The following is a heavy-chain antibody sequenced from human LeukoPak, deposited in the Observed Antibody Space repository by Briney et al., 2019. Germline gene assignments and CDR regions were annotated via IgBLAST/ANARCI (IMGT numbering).Heavy chain of an antibody. CDR2: IYYSGST. CDR1: GGSISSYY. CDR3: ARGHFDSCGYYHSDY. J-gene: IGHJ4*02. Sequence: SETLSLTCTVSGGSISSYYWSWIRQPPGKGLEWIGYIYYSGSTNYNPSLKSRVTISVDTSKNQFSLKLSSVTAADTAVYYCARGHFDSCGYYHSDYWGRGALVTVSS. V-gene: IGHV4-59*08. D-gene: IGHD3-22*01.